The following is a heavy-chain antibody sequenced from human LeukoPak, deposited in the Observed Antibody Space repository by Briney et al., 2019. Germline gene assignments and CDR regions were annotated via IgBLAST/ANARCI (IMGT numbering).Heavy chain of an antibody. CDR3: AKGFVVVTAIRKDAFDI. CDR1: GFTFDDYA. CDR2: ISWNSGSI. D-gene: IGHD2-21*02. J-gene: IGHJ3*02. V-gene: IGHV3-9*01. Sequence: GRSLRLSCAASGFTFDDYAMHWVRQAPGKGLEWVSGISWNSGSIGYADSVKGRFTISRDNAKSSLYLQMNSLRAEDTALYYCAKGFVVVTAIRKDAFDIWGQGTMVTVSS.